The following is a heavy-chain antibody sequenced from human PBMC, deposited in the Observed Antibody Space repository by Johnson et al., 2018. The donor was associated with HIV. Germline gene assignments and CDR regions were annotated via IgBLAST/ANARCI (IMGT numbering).Heavy chain of an antibody. V-gene: IGHV3-30*03. Sequence: VQLVESGGGVVQPGRSLRLSCAASGFTFSSYGMHWVRQAPGKGLERVAVLSYEGSNTSYADSVKGRFTTSRDNSKNTLYLQMNSLRAEDTAVYYWARDSARTYYYGSGSPPSAFDIWGQGTMVTVSS. CDR2: LSYEGSNT. CDR3: ARDSARTYYYGSGSPPSAFDI. D-gene: IGHD3-10*01. J-gene: IGHJ3*02. CDR1: GFTFSSYG.